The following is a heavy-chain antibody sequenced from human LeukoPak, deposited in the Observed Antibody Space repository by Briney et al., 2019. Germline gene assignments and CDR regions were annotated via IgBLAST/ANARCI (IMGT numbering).Heavy chain of an antibody. J-gene: IGHJ4*02. D-gene: IGHD6-19*01. CDR1: GFTFSSYW. V-gene: IGHV3-7*03. CDR3: AKLRYSSGWYRADYFDY. Sequence: PGGSLRLSCEASGFTFSSYWMSWVRQAPGKGLEWVANIKTDGSEKYYVDSVKGRFTISRDNAKNSLYLQMNSLRAEDTAVYYCAKLRYSSGWYRADYFDYWGQGTLVTVSS. CDR2: IKTDGSEK.